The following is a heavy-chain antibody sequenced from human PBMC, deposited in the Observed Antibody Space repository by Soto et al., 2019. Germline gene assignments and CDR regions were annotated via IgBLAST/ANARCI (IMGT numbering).Heavy chain of an antibody. CDR1: GGSISSGGYS. CDR3: AKSPGMYYYDSSGYYHYDY. CDR2: IYHSGST. D-gene: IGHD3-22*01. V-gene: IGHV4-30-2*01. J-gene: IGHJ4*02. Sequence: SETLSLTCAVSGGSISSGGYSWSWIRQPPGKGLEWIGYIYHSGSTYYNPSLKSRVTISVDRSKNQFSLKLSSVTAADTAVYYCAKSPGMYYYDSSGYYHYDYWGQGTLVTVSS.